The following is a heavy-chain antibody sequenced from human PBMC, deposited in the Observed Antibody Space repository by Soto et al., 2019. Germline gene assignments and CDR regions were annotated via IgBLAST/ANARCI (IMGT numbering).Heavy chain of an antibody. CDR1: GGTFSSYT. J-gene: IGHJ4*02. D-gene: IGHD6-13*01. CDR3: ARDRFAIAAAGPFDY. Sequence: QVQLVQSGAEVKKPGSSVKVSCKASGGTFSSYTISWVRQAPGQGLEWMGRIIPILGIANYAQKFQGRVTIXXDXSXXTAYMELRSLSSEDTAVYYCARDRFAIAAAGPFDYWGQGTLVTVSS. CDR2: IIPILGIA. V-gene: IGHV1-69*08.